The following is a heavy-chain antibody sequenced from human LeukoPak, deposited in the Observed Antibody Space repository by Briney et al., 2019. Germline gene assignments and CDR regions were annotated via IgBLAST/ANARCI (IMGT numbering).Heavy chain of an antibody. CDR2: INPSGGST. Sequence: ASVKVSYTASGYTFTSCYMHWVRQAPGQGLEWMGIINPSGGSTSYAQKFQGRVTMTRDTSTSTVYMELSSLRSEDTAVYYCAREGDRITMVRGVIILPPPFDPWGQGTLVTVSS. J-gene: IGHJ5*02. V-gene: IGHV1-46*01. CDR3: AREGDRITMVRGVIILPPPFDP. CDR1: GYTFTSCY. D-gene: IGHD3-10*01.